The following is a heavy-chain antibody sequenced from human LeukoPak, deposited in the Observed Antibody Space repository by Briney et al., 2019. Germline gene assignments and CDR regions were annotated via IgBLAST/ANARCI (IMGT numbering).Heavy chain of an antibody. CDR3: ARNQRRLDY. D-gene: IGHD1-14*01. J-gene: IGHJ4*02. Sequence: GGSLRLSCAASGFTFSNYAMSWVRQAPGKGLEWVSGISGSGGSTYYADSVKGRLTISRDNSKNALYLQMNSLRAEDTAVYYCARNQRRLDYWGQGTLVTVSS. CDR2: ISGSGGST. V-gene: IGHV3-23*01. CDR1: GFTFSNYA.